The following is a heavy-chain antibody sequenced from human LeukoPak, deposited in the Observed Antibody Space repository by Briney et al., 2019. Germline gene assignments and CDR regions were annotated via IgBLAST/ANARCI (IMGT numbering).Heavy chain of an antibody. D-gene: IGHD3-10*01. Sequence: PGGSLRLSCAASGFTFGNYAMNWVRQAPGKGLEWVSAMSGSGDSIYYADSMKGRFTISRDNSKSTLYLQMNSLRAEDTAVYYCAKGSFWGQGTLVTVSS. CDR2: MSGSGDSI. J-gene: IGHJ4*02. CDR3: AKGSF. V-gene: IGHV3-23*01. CDR1: GFTFGNYA.